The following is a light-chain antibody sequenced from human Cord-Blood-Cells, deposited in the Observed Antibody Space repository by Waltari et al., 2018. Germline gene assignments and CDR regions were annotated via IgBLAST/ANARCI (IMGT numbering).Light chain of an antibody. J-gene: IGLJ1*01. Sequence: QSALTQPASVSGSPGQSITIPCTGTSSDVGGYNYISWYQQHPVKAPKLMIYDVSNRPSGVSNRFSGSKSGNTASLTISGLQAEDEADYYCSSYTSSSTLVFGTGTKVTVL. CDR3: SSYTSSSTLV. CDR1: SSDVGGYNY. CDR2: DVS. V-gene: IGLV2-14*01.